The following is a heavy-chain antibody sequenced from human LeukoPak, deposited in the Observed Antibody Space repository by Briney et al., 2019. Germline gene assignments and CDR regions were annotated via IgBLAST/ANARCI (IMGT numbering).Heavy chain of an antibody. D-gene: IGHD4-23*01. CDR2: IYYSGST. J-gene: IGHJ4*02. Sequence: PSETLSLTCTVSGGSISSYYWSWIRQPSGKGLEWIGYIYYSGSTNYNPSLKSRVTMSVDTSKNQFSLKLSSVTAADTAVYYCARVGDYGGNSAILDYWGQGTLVTVSS. V-gene: IGHV4-59*01. CDR3: ARVGDYGGNSAILDY. CDR1: GGSISSYY.